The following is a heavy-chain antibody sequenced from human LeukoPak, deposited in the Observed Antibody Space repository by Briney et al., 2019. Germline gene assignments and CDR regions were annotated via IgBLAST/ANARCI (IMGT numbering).Heavy chain of an antibody. V-gene: IGHV1-2*02. CDR3: ARLEYCTNGVCYTIDY. J-gene: IGHJ4*02. Sequence: GASVKVSCKASGYTFTGYYMHWVRQAPGQGLEWMGWINPNSGGTNYAQKLQGRVTMTRDTSISTAYMELSRLRSDDTAVYYCARLEYCTNGVCYTIDYWGQGTLVTVSS. CDR1: GYTFTGYY. CDR2: INPNSGGT. D-gene: IGHD2-8*01.